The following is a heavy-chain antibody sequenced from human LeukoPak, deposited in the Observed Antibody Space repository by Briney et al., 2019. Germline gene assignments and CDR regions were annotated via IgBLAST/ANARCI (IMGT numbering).Heavy chain of an antibody. J-gene: IGHJ4*02. Sequence: PGGSLRLSCTASGFTFSDCDMNWFRQAPGKRLEWVSSISYRSSHMYYADSVKGRFTISRDNAENSLYLQMNSLRAEDTAVYYCGRAFPPLRTAAAGDYWGQGTLVTVSS. CDR2: ISYRSSHM. D-gene: IGHD6-13*01. V-gene: IGHV3-21*01. CDR3: GRAFPPLRTAAAGDY. CDR1: GFTFSDCD.